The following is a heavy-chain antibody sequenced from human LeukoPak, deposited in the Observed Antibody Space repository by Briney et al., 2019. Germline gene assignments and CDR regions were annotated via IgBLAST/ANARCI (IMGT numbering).Heavy chain of an antibody. CDR1: GGTFSSYA. D-gene: IGHD2-21*01. CDR3: AREEHIVVVKAYWYFDL. Sequence: SVKVSCKASGGTFSSYAISWVRQAPGQGLEWMGGIIPILGIANYAQKFQGRVTITADKSTSTAYMELSSLRSEDTAVYYCAREEHIVVVKAYWYFDLWGRGTLVTVSS. CDR2: IIPILGIA. J-gene: IGHJ2*01. V-gene: IGHV1-69*10.